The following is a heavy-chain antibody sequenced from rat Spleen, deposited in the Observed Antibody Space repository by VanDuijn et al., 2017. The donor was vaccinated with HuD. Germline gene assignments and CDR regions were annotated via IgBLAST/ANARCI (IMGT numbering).Heavy chain of an antibody. CDR1: GFTFSNYY. J-gene: IGHJ2*01. Sequence: EVQLVESGGGLVQPGRSLKLSCAASGFTFSNYYMAWVRQAPTKGLAWVAYISTGGGSTYYRDCVKCRFTISRDNAKSTLYLQMDSLRSEATATYYCITPRDATGMPPWGQGVMVTVSS. D-gene: IGHD1-7*01. CDR3: ITPRDATGMPP. CDR2: ISTGGGST. V-gene: IGHV5-27*01.